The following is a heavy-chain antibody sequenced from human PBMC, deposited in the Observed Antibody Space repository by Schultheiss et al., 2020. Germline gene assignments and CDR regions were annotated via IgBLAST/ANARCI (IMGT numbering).Heavy chain of an antibody. V-gene: IGHV2-70*04. D-gene: IGHD4-17*01. CDR3: ARTTTDYGDYRPFDY. CDR2: IDWDDDK. Sequence: SGPTLVKPTQTLTLTCTFSGFSLSTSGMRVSWIRQPPGKALEWLARIDWDDDKFYSTSLKTRLTISKDTSKNQVVLTMTNMDPVDTATYYCARTTTDYGDYRPFDYWGQGTLVTGYS. J-gene: IGHJ4*02. CDR1: GFSLSTSGMR.